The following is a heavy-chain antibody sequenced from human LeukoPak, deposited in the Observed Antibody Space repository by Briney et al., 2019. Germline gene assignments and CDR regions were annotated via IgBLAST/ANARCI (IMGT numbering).Heavy chain of an antibody. V-gene: IGHV2-5*02. CDR3: AHREDGDSTGYYDY. CDR2: IYWDDDK. CDR1: GFSLNTSGVG. J-gene: IGHJ4*02. Sequence: NVSGPTLVKPTQTLTLTCTFSGFSLNTSGVGVGWIRQPPGKALEWLALIYWDDDKRYSPSLSSKLTITKDTAKNQVVLSVTNMVPADTATYYCAHREDGDSTGYYDYWGRGTLVAVSS. D-gene: IGHD3-22*01.